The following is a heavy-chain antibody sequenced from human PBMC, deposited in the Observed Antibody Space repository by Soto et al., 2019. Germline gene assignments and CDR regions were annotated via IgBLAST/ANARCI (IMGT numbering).Heavy chain of an antibody. CDR2: ISGSGGST. V-gene: IGHV3-23*01. CDR3: AKLPSSGWYRPGVFDY. CDR1: GFTFSPYA. J-gene: IGHJ4*02. D-gene: IGHD6-19*01. Sequence: PGGSLRLSCAASGFTFSPYAMSWVRQAPGKGLEWVSAISGSGGSTYYADSVKGRFTISRDNSKNTLYLQMNSLRAEDTAVYYCAKLPSSGWYRPGVFDYWGQGTLVTVSS.